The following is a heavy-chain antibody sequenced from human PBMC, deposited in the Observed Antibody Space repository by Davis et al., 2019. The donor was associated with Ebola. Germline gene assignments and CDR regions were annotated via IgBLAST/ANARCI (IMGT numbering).Heavy chain of an antibody. J-gene: IGHJ4*02. V-gene: IGHV3-74*01. CDR1: GFTFSSYW. CDR2: INSDGSST. Sequence: HTGGSLRLSCAASGFTFSSYWMHWVRQAPGKGLVWVSRINSDGSSTSYADSVKGRFTISRDNAKNTLYLQMNSLRAEDTAVYYCARASGSYYFDYWGQGTLVTVSS. D-gene: IGHD1-26*01. CDR3: ARASGSYYFDY.